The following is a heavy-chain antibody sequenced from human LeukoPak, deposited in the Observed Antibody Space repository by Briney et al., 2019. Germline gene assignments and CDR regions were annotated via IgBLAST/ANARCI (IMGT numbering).Heavy chain of an antibody. CDR1: GFTFDDYG. CDR3: ARNLSYYYDSSGYYRGDWYFDL. J-gene: IGHJ2*01. V-gene: IGHV3-20*04. CDR2: INWNGGST. D-gene: IGHD3-22*01. Sequence: GGSLRLSCAASGFTFDDYGMSWVRQAPGKGLEWVSGINWNGGSTGYADSVKGRFTISRDNAKNSVYLQMNSLRAEDTALYYCARNLSYYYDSSGYYRGDWYFDLWGRGTLVTVSS.